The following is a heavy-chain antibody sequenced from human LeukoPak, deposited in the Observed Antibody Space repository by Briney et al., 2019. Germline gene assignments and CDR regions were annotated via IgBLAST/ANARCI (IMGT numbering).Heavy chain of an antibody. D-gene: IGHD3-9*01. J-gene: IGHJ4*02. CDR1: GFTFDDYA. Sequence: PGGSLRLSCAASGFTFDDYAMHWVRQAPGKGLEWVSGISWNSGSIGYADSVKGRFTISRDNAKNSLYLQMNSLRAEDTALYYCAKSYGILTGDTNPLDYWGQGTLVTVSS. V-gene: IGHV3-9*01. CDR2: ISWNSGSI. CDR3: AKSYGILTGDTNPLDY.